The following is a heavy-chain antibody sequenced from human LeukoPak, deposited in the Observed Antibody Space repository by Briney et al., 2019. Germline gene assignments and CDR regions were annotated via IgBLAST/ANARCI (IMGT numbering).Heavy chain of an antibody. CDR1: GYTFNFYG. CDR3: ARVGGYYDSSGYRPERFDY. D-gene: IGHD3-22*01. V-gene: IGHV1-18*01. J-gene: IGHJ4*02. CDR2: ISVNNGNT. Sequence: ASVKVSCKASGYTFNFYGLTWVRQAPGQGLEWMGWISVNNGNTNYAQKIQGRVTMTTDTSTSTAYMELRSLRSDDTAVYYCARVGGYYDSSGYRPERFDYWGQGTLATVSS.